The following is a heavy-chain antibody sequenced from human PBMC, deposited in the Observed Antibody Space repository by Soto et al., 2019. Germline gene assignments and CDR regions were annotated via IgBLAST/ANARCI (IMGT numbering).Heavy chain of an antibody. D-gene: IGHD2-15*01. J-gene: IGHJ3*02. CDR3: ARAPGLLRDDAFDI. Sequence: GGSLRLSCAASGFTFSSYSMNWVRQAPGKGLEWVSSISSSSSYIYYADSVKGRFTISRGNAKNSLYLQMNSLRAEDTAVYYCARAPGLLRDDAFDIWGQGTMVTVSS. V-gene: IGHV3-21*01. CDR1: GFTFSSYS. CDR2: ISSSSSYI.